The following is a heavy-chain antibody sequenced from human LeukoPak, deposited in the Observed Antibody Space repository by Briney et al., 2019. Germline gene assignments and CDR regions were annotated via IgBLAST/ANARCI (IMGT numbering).Heavy chain of an antibody. CDR1: GYSFTTYW. V-gene: IGHV5-51*01. J-gene: IGHJ3*02. CDR2: IYPGGSDT. Sequence: GESLKISRKGSGYSFTTYWIGWVRQMPGKGLEWMGIIYPGGSDTRYSPSFQGQVTISADKSISTAYLQWSSLKASDTAMYYCARAKQWLATDAFDIWGQGTMVTVSS. CDR3: ARAKQWLATDAFDI. D-gene: IGHD6-19*01.